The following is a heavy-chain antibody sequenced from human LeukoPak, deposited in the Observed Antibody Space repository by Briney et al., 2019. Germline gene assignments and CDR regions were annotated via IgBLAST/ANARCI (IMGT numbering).Heavy chain of an antibody. CDR2: ISSNGGST. V-gene: IGHV3-64D*09. CDR1: GFTFSSYT. D-gene: IGHD3-22*01. Sequence: GGSLRPSCSASGFTFSSYTMHWVRQAPGKGLEYVSAISSNGGSTYYADSVKGRFTISRDNSKNTLYLQMSSLRAEDTAVYYCVKADYYDTSNYYYRYFQYWGQGTLVTVSS. CDR3: VKADYYDTSNYYYRYFQY. J-gene: IGHJ1*01.